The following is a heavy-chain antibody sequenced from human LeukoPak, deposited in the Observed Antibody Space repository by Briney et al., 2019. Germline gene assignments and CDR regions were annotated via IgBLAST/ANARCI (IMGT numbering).Heavy chain of an antibody. CDR1: GFTFSSYA. Sequence: GSLRLSCAASGFTFSSYAMHWVRQAPGKGLEWVAVISYDGSNKYYADSVKGRFTISRDNSKNTLYLQMNSLRAEDTAVYYCARDLSRRDGYNWNFDYWGQGTLVTVSS. V-gene: IGHV3-30-3*01. CDR3: ARDLSRRDGYNWNFDY. D-gene: IGHD5-24*01. CDR2: ISYDGSNK. J-gene: IGHJ4*02.